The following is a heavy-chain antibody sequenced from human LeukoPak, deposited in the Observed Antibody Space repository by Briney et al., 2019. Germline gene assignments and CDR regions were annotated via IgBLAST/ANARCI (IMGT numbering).Heavy chain of an antibody. J-gene: IGHJ4*02. CDR1: GFTFSPYT. D-gene: IGHD2-15*01. Sequence: PGGSLRLSCAASGFTFSPYTIHWVRQAPGKGLEWVAVISYDGSNKYYADSVKGRFTISRDNSKNTLYLQMNSLRAEDTAVYYCARSIDFDYWGQGTLVTVSS. V-gene: IGHV3-30*01. CDR3: ARSIDFDY. CDR2: ISYDGSNK.